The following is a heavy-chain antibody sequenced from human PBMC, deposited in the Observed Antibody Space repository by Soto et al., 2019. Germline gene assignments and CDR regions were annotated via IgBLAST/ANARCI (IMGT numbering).Heavy chain of an antibody. CDR2: IKQDGSEK. V-gene: IGHV3-7*03. D-gene: IGHD2-2*02. J-gene: IGHJ4*02. CDR1: GFTFRYYW. CDR3: ARGLYCVSSRCYMRKNFYDF. Sequence: PGGSLRLSCAASGFTFRYYWMNWVRQAPGKGLEWVANIKQDGSEKYYVDSVKGRFRISRDNARDSLYLEVDSLRAEDTAVYFCARGLYCVSSRCYMRKNFYDFWGQGTLVTVSS.